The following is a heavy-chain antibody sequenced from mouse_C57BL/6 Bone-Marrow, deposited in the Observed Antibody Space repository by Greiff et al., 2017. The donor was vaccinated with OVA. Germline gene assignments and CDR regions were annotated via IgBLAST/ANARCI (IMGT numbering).Heavy chain of an antibody. CDR2: IYYSGTI. Sequence: EVQLQQSGPGLVKPSQTVFLTCTVTGISITTGIYRWSWIRQFPGNKLEWIGYIYYSGTITYNPSLTSRTTITSDTPKNQFFLEMNSLTAEDTATDYGARAYDYDGGFDYWGQGTTLTVSS. V-gene: IGHV3-5*01. D-gene: IGHD2-4*01. CDR3: ARAYDYDGGFDY. J-gene: IGHJ2*01. CDR1: GISITTGIYR.